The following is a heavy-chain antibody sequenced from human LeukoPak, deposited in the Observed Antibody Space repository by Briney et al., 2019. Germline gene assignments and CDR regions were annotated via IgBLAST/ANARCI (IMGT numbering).Heavy chain of an antibody. D-gene: IGHD4-17*01. CDR2: IKKDGSEK. CDR1: GFTFSSYW. J-gene: IGHJ4*02. CDR3: ARGSCGDYVRFDY. Sequence: PAGSLRLSCAASGFTFSSYWMSSVRQAPAKRMEWVANIKKDGSEKYYVDSVKGRFTISRDNAKNSLYLQMNSLRAEDTAVYYCARGSCGDYVRFDYWGQGTLVTVSS. V-gene: IGHV3-7*01.